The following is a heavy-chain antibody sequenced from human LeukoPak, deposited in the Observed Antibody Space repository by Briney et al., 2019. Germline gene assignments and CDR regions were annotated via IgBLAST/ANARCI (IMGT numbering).Heavy chain of an antibody. CDR1: GYTFTGYY. CDR2: INPNSGGT. CDR3: ARGGPRRDGLMYYFDY. D-gene: IGHD5-24*01. J-gene: IGHJ4*02. Sequence: EASVKVSCKASGYTFTGYYMHWVRQAPGQGLEWMGWINPNSGGTNYAQKFQGGVTMTRDTSTSTAYMELSRLRSDDTAVYYCARGGPRRDGLMYYFDYWGQGTLVTVSS. V-gene: IGHV1-2*02.